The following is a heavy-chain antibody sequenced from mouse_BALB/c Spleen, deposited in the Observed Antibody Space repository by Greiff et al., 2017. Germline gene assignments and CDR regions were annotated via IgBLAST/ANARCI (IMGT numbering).Heavy chain of an antibody. V-gene: IGHV1-12*01. CDR2: IYPGNGDT. J-gene: IGHJ2*01. Sequence: LQQPGAELVKPGASVKMSCKASGYTFTSYNMHWVKQTPGQGLEWIGAIYPGNGDTSYNQKFKGKATLTADKSSSTAYMQLSSLTSEDSAVYYCARLVVDYWGQGTTLTVSS. CDR1: GYTFTSYN. CDR3: ARLVVDY. D-gene: IGHD2-2*01.